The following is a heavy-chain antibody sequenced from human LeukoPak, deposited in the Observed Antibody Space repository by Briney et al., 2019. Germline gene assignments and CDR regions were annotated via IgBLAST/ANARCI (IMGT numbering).Heavy chain of an antibody. Sequence: GGSPRLSCTASGFTFDDYAMHWVRQAPGKGLEWVSGISWNSGSIGYADSVKGRFTISRDNAKNSLYLQMNSLRSEDTALYYCAVTFNAFDIWGQGTMVTVSS. CDR3: AVTFNAFDI. CDR2: ISWNSGSI. V-gene: IGHV3-9*01. D-gene: IGHD2-21*02. CDR1: GFTFDDYA. J-gene: IGHJ3*02.